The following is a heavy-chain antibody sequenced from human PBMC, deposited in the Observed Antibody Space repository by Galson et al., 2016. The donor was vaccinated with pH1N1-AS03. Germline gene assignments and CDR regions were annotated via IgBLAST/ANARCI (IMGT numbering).Heavy chain of an antibody. CDR2: INAGNGNT. D-gene: IGHD1-26*01. CDR1: GYTFISYV. Sequence: SVKVSCKASGYTFISYVMHWERQAPGQRLEWMGWINAGNGNTTYSQSFQGRVTITRDTSASKAYMELSSLRSEDTAVYYCARGRGSYGMDVWGQGTTVTVSS. V-gene: IGHV1-3*01. CDR3: ARGRGSYGMDV. J-gene: IGHJ6*02.